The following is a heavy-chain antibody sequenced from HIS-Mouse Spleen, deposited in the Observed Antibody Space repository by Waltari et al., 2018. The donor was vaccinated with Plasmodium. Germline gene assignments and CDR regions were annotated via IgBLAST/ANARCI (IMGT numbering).Heavy chain of an antibody. Sequence: QVQLVESGGGGVQPGRSLRLSCAAAGFTFRRSGMHWVRQAPGKGLEWVAVISYDGSNKYYADSVKGRFTISRDNSKNTLYLQMNSLSAEDTAVYYCAKDRRSSSWYVDYWGQGTLVTVSS. CDR2: ISYDGSNK. D-gene: IGHD6-13*01. CDR3: AKDRRSSSWYVDY. V-gene: IGHV3-30*18. J-gene: IGHJ4*02. CDR1: GFTFRRSG.